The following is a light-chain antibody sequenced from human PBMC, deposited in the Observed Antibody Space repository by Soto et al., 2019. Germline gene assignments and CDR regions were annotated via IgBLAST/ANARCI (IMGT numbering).Light chain of an antibody. V-gene: IGLV1-44*01. CDR2: SND. CDR1: SSSIGSNT. Sequence: QSALTQPPSASGTPGQRVSISCSGSSSSIGSNTVNWYQQFPGTAPKLLIYSNDQRPSGVPDRFSGSKSGTSASLAISGLQSEDEADYYCAAWDDSLNGAVFGGGTQLTVL. J-gene: IGLJ7*01. CDR3: AAWDDSLNGAV.